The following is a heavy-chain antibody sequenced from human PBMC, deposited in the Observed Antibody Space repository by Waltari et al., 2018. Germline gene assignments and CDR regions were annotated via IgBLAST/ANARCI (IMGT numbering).Heavy chain of an antibody. CDR1: GFSFGNYA. CDR3: AKGRTVTTGQAIDR. CDR2: ISGSGGST. J-gene: IGHJ5*02. D-gene: IGHD4-17*01. V-gene: IGHV3-23*04. Sequence: EVQVVESGGRLVQPGGSLRLSCTGSGFSFGNYAMTWVRQAPGKGREWVSTISGSGGSTYYADSVKGRFPISRDNFKNTLYVQMNSLRVEDTAVYYCAKGRTVTTGQAIDRWGQGTLVTVSS.